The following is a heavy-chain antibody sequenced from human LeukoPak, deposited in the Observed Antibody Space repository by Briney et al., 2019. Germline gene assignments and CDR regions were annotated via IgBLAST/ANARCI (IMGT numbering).Heavy chain of an antibody. J-gene: IGHJ6*04. D-gene: IGHD2-2*01. Sequence: SQTLSLTCTVSGGSISSGDYYWSWLRQPPGKGLEWIGYIYYSGSTYYNPSLKSRVTISVDTSKNQFSLMLSSVTAADTAVYYCARENIVVVQWFDGMDVWGKGTTVTVSS. CDR2: IYYSGST. V-gene: IGHV4-30-4*01. CDR3: ARENIVVVQWFDGMDV. CDR1: GGSISSGDYY.